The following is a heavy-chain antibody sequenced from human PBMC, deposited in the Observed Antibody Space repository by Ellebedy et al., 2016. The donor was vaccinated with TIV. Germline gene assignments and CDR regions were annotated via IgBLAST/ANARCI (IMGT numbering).Heavy chain of an antibody. CDR3: VSPAGSSGYWEAFDI. CDR2: TRNKANSYTT. CDR1: GFTFSEHY. Sequence: PAGSLRLSCAVSGFTFSEHYMDWVRQDTGKEMEWVGRTRNKANSYTTEFAASVKGRFTISRDDSKNSLYLQMNSLKTEDTAVYYCVSPAGSSGYWEAFDIWGQGTMVTVSS. D-gene: IGHD3-22*01. J-gene: IGHJ3*02. V-gene: IGHV3-72*01.